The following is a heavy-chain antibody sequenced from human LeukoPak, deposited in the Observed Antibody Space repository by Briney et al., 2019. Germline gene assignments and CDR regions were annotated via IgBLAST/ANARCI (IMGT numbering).Heavy chain of an antibody. D-gene: IGHD6-19*01. CDR2: ISSSGSTI. J-gene: IGHJ4*02. Sequence: GGSLRLSCAASEFTFSSYEMNWVRQAPGKGLEWVSYISSSGSTIYYADSVKGRFTISRDNAKNSLYLQMNSLRAEDTAVYYCARPIAVAGLYYFDYWGQGTLVTVSS. CDR3: ARPIAVAGLYYFDY. V-gene: IGHV3-48*03. CDR1: EFTFSSYE.